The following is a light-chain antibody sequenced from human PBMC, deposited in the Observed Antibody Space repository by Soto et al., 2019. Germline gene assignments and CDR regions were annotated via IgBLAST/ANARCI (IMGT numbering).Light chain of an antibody. Sequence: DIVMTQSPLCLPVTPGEPASISCRSSQSLRLSNGYSYLDWYLQKPGQSPQLLIYLGTNRASGVPDRVSGSGSGTDFTLTISRVEAEDVGVYYCMQALETPITFGQGTRLEIK. CDR3: MQALETPIT. J-gene: IGKJ5*01. CDR2: LGT. CDR1: QSLRLSNGYSY. V-gene: IGKV2-28*01.